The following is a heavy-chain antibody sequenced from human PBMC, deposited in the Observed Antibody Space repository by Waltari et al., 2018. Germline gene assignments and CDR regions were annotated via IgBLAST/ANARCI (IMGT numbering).Heavy chain of an antibody. CDR2: INRDGSST. V-gene: IGHV3-74*01. J-gene: IGHJ4*02. D-gene: IGHD6-19*01. CDR3: ARDFAVAGPPDY. Sequence: EVQLVESGGGLVQPGGSLRLSCAASAFTFSSYWIHQVRQAPGKGLWWGSRINRDGSSTSYADSVKGRFTISRDNAKNTLYLQMNSLRAEDTAVYYCARDFAVAGPPDYWGQGTLVTVSS. CDR1: AFTFSSYW.